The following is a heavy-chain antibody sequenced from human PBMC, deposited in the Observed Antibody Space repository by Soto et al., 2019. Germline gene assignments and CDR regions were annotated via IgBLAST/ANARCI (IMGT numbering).Heavy chain of an antibody. J-gene: IGHJ6*02. D-gene: IGHD3-10*01. CDR3: ARDRHMVRGVIYYYYGMDV. Sequence: GGSLRLSCAASGFTFSSYSMNWVRQAPGKGLEWVSSISSSSSYIYYADSVKGRFTISRDNAKNSLYLQMNSLRAEDTAVYYCARDRHMVRGVIYYYYGMDVWGQGTTVTVSS. V-gene: IGHV3-21*01. CDR1: GFTFSSYS. CDR2: ISSSSSYI.